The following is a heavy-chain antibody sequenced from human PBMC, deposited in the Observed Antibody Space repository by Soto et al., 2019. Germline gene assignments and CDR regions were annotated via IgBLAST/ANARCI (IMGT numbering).Heavy chain of an antibody. CDR3: AREVGTGDFDY. CDR1: GFTFSSYS. CDR2: ISSSSSYI. V-gene: IGHV3-21*01. Sequence: GGSLRLSCAASGFTFSSYSMNWVRQAPGKGLEWVSSISSSSSYIYYADSVKGRFTISRDNAKNSLYLQMNSLRAEDTAVYYCAREVGTGDFDYWGQGTLVTVSS. D-gene: IGHD1-1*01. J-gene: IGHJ4*02.